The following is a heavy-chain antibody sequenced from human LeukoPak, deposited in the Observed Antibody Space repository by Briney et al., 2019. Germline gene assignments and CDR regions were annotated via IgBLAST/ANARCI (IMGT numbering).Heavy chain of an antibody. CDR3: ARPVSGSSGWDYNF. Sequence: TSETLSLTCAVYGGSLSAYYWSWLRQPPGKGLEWSGEINHSGSTNYNPSLKSRVTITVDTSKNQFSLKLSSVTAADTAVYYCARPVSGSSGWDYNFWGQGTLVTVLS. CDR2: INHSGST. CDR1: GGSLSAYY. D-gene: IGHD6-19*01. J-gene: IGHJ4*02. V-gene: IGHV4-34*01.